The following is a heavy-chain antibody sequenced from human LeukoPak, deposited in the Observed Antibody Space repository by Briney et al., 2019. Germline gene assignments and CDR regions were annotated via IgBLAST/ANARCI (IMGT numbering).Heavy chain of an antibody. J-gene: IGHJ4*02. CDR3: ARGVIGGSSWYWDY. CDR1: GGSINDYY. CDR2: IYYSGST. D-gene: IGHD6-13*01. Sequence: PSETLSLTCTVSGGSINDYYWNWLRQPPGKGLEWIGYIYYSGSTNYNPSLKSRVTISVDTSKNQFSLKLSSVTAADTAVYYCARGVIGGSSWYWDYWGQGTLVTVSS. V-gene: IGHV4-59*01.